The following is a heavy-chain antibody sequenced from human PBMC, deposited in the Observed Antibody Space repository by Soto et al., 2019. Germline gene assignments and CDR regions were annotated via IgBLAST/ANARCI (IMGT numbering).Heavy chain of an antibody. Sequence: SVKVSFKASGGTFSSYAISWLRQAPGQGLEWMGGIIPIFGTANYAQKFQGRVTITADESTSTAYMELSSLRSEDTAVYYCARGSEQWLDPYYYYGMDVWGQGTTVTVSS. CDR1: GGTFSSYA. CDR3: ARGSEQWLDPYYYYGMDV. D-gene: IGHD6-19*01. J-gene: IGHJ6*02. CDR2: IIPIFGTA. V-gene: IGHV1-69*13.